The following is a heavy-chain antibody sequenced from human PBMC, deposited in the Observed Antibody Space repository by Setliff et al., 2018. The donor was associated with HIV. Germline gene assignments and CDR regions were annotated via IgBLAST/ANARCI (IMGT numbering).Heavy chain of an antibody. Sequence: PSETLSLTCTVSGGSISSGDYFLSWIRQAPGKGLEWIGHIHYKGNIDYNASLKSRLAISSDTSKNQFSLNLSPVIAADTAIYFCARFTVVVFGAGEPSWFDPWGQGILVTVSS. CDR1: GGSISSGDYF. J-gene: IGHJ5*02. D-gene: IGHD2-15*01. CDR3: ARFTVVVFGAGEPSWFDP. V-gene: IGHV4-30-4*08. CDR2: IHYKGNI.